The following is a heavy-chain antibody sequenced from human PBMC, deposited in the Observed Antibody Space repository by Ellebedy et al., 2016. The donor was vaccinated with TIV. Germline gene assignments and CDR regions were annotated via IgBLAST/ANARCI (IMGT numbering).Heavy chain of an antibody. CDR1: GYSFTTYW. Sequence: GESLKISXKGSGYSFTTYWIGWVRQMPGKGLEWMGIIYPGDSDTRYSPSFQGQVTISADKSISTAYLQWSSLKASDTAMYYCARPTYYYDSSGYEPYFDYWGQGTLVTVSS. CDR3: ARPTYYYDSSGYEPYFDY. V-gene: IGHV5-51*01. CDR2: IYPGDSDT. J-gene: IGHJ4*02. D-gene: IGHD3-22*01.